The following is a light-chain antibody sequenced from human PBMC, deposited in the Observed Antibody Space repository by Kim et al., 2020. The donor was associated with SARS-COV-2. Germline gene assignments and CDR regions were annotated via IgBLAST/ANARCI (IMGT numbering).Light chain of an antibody. J-gene: IGLJ2*01. CDR3: QVWDSSSDHVV. CDR2: YQS. CDR1: NIRSKT. Sequence: APGKTARIHRENTNIRSKTVPLYQPKPGQAPVLVSYYQSDRPAGIPERFSGSNAGNTATLTSSRVEAGDEADYYCQVWDSSSDHVVFGGGTQLTVL. V-gene: IGLV3-21*04.